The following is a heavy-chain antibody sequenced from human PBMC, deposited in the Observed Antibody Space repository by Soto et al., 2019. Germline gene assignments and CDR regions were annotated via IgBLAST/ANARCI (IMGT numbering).Heavy chain of an antibody. CDR1: GGSISSSSYY. V-gene: IGHV4-39*01. Sequence: PSETLSLTCTVSGGSISSSSYYWGWIRQPPGKGLEWIGSIYYSGSTYYNPSLKSRVTISVDTSKNQFSLKLSSVTAADTAVYYCARGLWSLDAFDIWGQGTMVTVSS. D-gene: IGHD2-8*02. CDR2: IYYSGST. CDR3: ARGLWSLDAFDI. J-gene: IGHJ3*02.